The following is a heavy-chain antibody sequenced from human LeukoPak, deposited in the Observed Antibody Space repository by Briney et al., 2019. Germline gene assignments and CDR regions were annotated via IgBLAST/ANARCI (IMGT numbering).Heavy chain of an antibody. V-gene: IGHV3-9*01. Sequence: GGSLRLSCAASGFTFDDYAMHWVRQAPGKGLEWVSGISWNSGSIGYADSVKGRFTISRDNAKNSLYLQMNSLRAEDTALYYCAKDLRGYCSGGSCLGGAFDIWGQGTMVTVSS. CDR1: GFTFDDYA. D-gene: IGHD2-15*01. J-gene: IGHJ3*02. CDR3: AKDLRGYCSGGSCLGGAFDI. CDR2: ISWNSGSI.